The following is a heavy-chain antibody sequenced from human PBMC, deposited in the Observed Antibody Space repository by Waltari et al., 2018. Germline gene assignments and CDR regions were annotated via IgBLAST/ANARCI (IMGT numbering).Heavy chain of an antibody. CDR1: GFTFSSYW. Sequence: EVQLVESGGGLVQPGGSLRLSCAVSGFTFSSYWMHWCRQTPGEGLVVLSRTNTDGSFTNYADSVEGRFTRSRDNAKDTVYLQMSSLRAEDTAIYYCVRGSLNPGFDYWGQGTLVTVSS. V-gene: IGHV3-74*01. CDR2: TNTDGSFT. CDR3: VRGSLNPGFDY. J-gene: IGHJ4*02.